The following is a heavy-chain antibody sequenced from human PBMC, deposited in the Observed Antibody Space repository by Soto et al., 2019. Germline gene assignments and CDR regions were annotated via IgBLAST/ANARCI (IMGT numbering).Heavy chain of an antibody. CDR2: VNSDGSTT. Sequence: EVQMVESGGGLVQPGGSLRLSCAASGFTFSSFCLHWVRQVSGKGLVWVSRVNSDGSTTAYADSVNGRFTVSRDNAKNTLYLQMDNLRDEDTAVYYCAGGAGSNKPFDYWGQGALVTVSS. J-gene: IGHJ4*02. D-gene: IGHD2-2*01. CDR1: GFTFSSFC. V-gene: IGHV3-74*01. CDR3: AGGAGSNKPFDY.